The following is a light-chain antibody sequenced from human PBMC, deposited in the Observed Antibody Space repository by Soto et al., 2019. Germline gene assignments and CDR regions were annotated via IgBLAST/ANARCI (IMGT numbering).Light chain of an antibody. CDR1: QSISSW. CDR3: QKYNSAPRIT. J-gene: IGKJ5*01. V-gene: IGKV1-5*03. CDR2: KAS. Sequence: DIQMTQSPSTLSASVGDRVTITCRSSQSISSWLAWYQQKPGKAPKLLIYKASSLESGVPSRFSGSGSGTEFTLTISSLQPEDVATYYCQKYNSAPRITFGQGTRLEIK.